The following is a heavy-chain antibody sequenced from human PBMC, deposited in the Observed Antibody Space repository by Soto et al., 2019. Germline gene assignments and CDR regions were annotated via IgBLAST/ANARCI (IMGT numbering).Heavy chain of an antibody. V-gene: IGHV1-18*01. CDR2: IGGYNGNT. CDR3: ATAIATTGPADS. J-gene: IGHJ4*02. CDR1: GYTFSNNG. D-gene: IGHD1-1*01. Sequence: VQSGGEVKKPGASVKVSCKASGYTFSNNGFTWVWQAPGQGLEWMGWIGGYNGNTNYAPKFQGRVTMTADTSTSTAHMELRGLRSDDTAVYYCATAIATTGPADSWGQGTLVTVSS.